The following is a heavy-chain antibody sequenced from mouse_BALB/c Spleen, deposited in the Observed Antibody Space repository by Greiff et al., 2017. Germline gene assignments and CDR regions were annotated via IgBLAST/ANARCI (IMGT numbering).Heavy chain of an antibody. CDR2: ISSGGSYT. V-gene: IGHV5-9-3*01. Sequence: EVKLVESGGGLVKPGGSLKLSCAASGFTFSSYAMSWVRQTPEKRLEWVATISSGGSYTYYPDSVKGRFTISRDNAKNTLYLQMSSLRSEDTAMYYCARRYYGYCDYWGQGTTLTVSS. J-gene: IGHJ2*01. CDR3: ARRYYGYCDY. CDR1: GFTFSSYA. D-gene: IGHD1-1*01.